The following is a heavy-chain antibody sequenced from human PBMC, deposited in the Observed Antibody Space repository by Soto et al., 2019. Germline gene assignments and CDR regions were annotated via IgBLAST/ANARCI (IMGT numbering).Heavy chain of an antibody. CDR1: GFTFRSYG. V-gene: IGHV3-23*01. CDR3: AKAMAPWNIGEGMDV. CDR2: INTSGGTT. Sequence: EVQLLESGGGLVQPGGSLRLSCAASGFTFRSYGMSWVRQAPGKGLQWVSIINTSGGTTYYADSVKGRFTISRDNSKNTLDLQMNSLRVEDTAIYYCAKAMAPWNIGEGMDVWGQGTTVTVSS. J-gene: IGHJ6*02. D-gene: IGHD1-1*01.